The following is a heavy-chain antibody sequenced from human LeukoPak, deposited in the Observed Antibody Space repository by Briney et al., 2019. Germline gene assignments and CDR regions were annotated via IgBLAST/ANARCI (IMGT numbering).Heavy chain of an antibody. D-gene: IGHD3-3*01. CDR1: GYSFTSYW. CDR2: IYPGDSVP. V-gene: IGHV5-51*01. Sequence: LGESLKISCKGSGYSFTSYWIGWVRQMPGKGLEWMGIIYPGDSVPSYSPSFQGQVTISADKSISTAYLQWSSLKASDTAMYYCARRRLDEDYDFWSGYYIEGYYFDYWGQGTLVTVSS. CDR3: ARRRLDEDYDFWSGYYIEGYYFDY. J-gene: IGHJ4*02.